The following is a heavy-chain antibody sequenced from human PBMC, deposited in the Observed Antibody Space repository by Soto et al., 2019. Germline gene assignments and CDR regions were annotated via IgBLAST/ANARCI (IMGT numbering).Heavy chain of an antibody. CDR3: AREDVDTGL. D-gene: IGHD5-18*01. CDR2: ISAYNGNT. V-gene: IGHV1-18*01. Sequence: ASVKVSCKTSGYTFRTYGITWVRQAPGQGLEWMGWISAYNGNTNYAQKLQGRVTLTTDTSTSTAYMELRSLTSDDTAVYFCAREDVDTGLWGQVTLVTVSS. CDR1: GYTFRTYG. J-gene: IGHJ4*02.